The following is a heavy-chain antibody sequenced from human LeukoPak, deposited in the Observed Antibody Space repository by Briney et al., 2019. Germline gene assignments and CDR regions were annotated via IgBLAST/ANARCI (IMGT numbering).Heavy chain of an antibody. J-gene: IGHJ4*02. CDR2: IYYSGSS. V-gene: IGHV4-39*01. CDR3: ARTYGSGWYMWHFDY. CDR1: GGSISSTISY. D-gene: IGHD6-13*01. Sequence: PSETLSLTCTVSGGSISSTISYWGWIRQPPGKGLEWIGSIYYSGSSYYNPSLKSRVTISVDGSKNQFSLKLSSVTAADTAAYYCARTYGSGWYMWHFDYWGQGTLVTVSS.